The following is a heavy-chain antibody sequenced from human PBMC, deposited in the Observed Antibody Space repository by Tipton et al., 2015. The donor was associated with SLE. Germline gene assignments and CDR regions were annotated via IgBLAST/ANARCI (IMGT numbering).Heavy chain of an antibody. D-gene: IGHD2-8*01. Sequence: SLRLSCAASGFTFSSYWMHWVRQAPGKGLVWVSRINSDGSSTSYADSVKGRFTISRDNAKNTLYLQMNSLRAEDTAMYYCARVKLIGVAYYMDVWGKGTTVTVSS. CDR3: ARVKLIGVAYYMDV. J-gene: IGHJ6*03. CDR1: GFTFSSYW. CDR2: INSDGSST. V-gene: IGHV3-74*01.